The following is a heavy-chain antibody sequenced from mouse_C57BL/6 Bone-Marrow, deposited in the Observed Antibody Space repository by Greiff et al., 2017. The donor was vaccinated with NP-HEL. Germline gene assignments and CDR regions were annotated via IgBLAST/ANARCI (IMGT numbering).Heavy chain of an antibody. CDR2: INPSNGGT. Sequence: QVQLQQPGTELVKHGASVKLSCEASGYTFTSYWMHWVKQRPGQGLEWIGNINPSNGGTNYNEKFKSKATLTVDKSSSTAYMQLSSLTSEDSAVYYCARWREITTVDVYFDYWGQGTTLTVSS. D-gene: IGHD1-1*01. CDR3: ARWREITTVDVYFDY. V-gene: IGHV1-53*01. J-gene: IGHJ2*01. CDR1: GYTFTSYW.